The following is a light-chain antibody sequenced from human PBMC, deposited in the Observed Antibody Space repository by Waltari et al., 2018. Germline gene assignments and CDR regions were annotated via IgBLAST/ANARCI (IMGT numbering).Light chain of an antibody. CDR3: MQGSHWPRT. CDR1: QSLVHTDGNTY. J-gene: IGKJ2*01. V-gene: IGKV2-30*02. CDR2: KIS. Sequence: DVGMTQSPLSLPVTLGQPASISCRSSQSLVHTDGNTYLNWFQQRPGQPPRRLIYKISRRESGVPDRFSGSGSGTDFTLKISRVEAEDVGVYYCMQGSHWPRTFGQGTKLEI.